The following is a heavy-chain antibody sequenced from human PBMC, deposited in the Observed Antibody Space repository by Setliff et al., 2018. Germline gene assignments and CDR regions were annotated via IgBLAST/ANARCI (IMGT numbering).Heavy chain of an antibody. CDR3: ASPSGMTQHYYYGMDV. J-gene: IGHJ6*02. V-gene: IGHV5-10-1*01. CDR2: IDPSDSYT. D-gene: IGHD1-1*01. CDR1: GYSFTSYW. Sequence: GESLTISCKGSGYSFTSYWISWVRQMPGKGLEWMGRIDPSDSYTNYSPSFQGHVTISADKSISTAYLQWSSLKASDTAMYYCASPSGMTQHYYYGMDVWGQGTTVTVS.